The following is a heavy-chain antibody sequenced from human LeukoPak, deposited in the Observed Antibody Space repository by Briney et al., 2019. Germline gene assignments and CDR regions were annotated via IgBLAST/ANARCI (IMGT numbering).Heavy chain of an antibody. V-gene: IGHV3-74*01. CDR1: GGSISSNNWW. D-gene: IGHD3-3*01. CDR2: IDNDGSST. Sequence: GTLSLTCAVSGGSISSNNWWWSWVRQPPGKGLMWVSRIDNDGSSTNYADSVKGRFTISRDNAKNTLYLQMNSLRAEDTAVYYCVRGRSGYFFDYWGQGTLVTVSS. CDR3: VRGRSGYFFDY. J-gene: IGHJ4*02.